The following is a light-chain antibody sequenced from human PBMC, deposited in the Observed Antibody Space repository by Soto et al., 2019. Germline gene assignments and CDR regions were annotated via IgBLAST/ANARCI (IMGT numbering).Light chain of an antibody. J-gene: IGKJ2*01. V-gene: IGKV3-11*01. CDR3: QQRNAWPRNT. CDR2: DIS. Sequence: EIVLTQFPATLSLSPGERATLSCRASQSVSSYLAWYQQKPGQAPRLLIYDISNRPTGIPARFIGSGSGTNLTLTISSLEPEDSAVYYCQQRNAWPRNTFGQGTKLEI. CDR1: QSVSSY.